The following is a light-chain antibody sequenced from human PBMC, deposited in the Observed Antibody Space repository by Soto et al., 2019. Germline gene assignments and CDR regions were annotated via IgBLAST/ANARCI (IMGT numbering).Light chain of an antibody. J-gene: IGKJ1*01. Sequence: DIQMTQSPSTLSASVGDRVTITCRASQSISSWLAWYQQKPGKAPKLLFYDASSLESGVPSRFSGSGSGTEFTLTISSLQPDDFATYYCQQYNSYSWTFGQGKKVEIK. V-gene: IGKV1-5*01. CDR3: QQYNSYSWT. CDR2: DAS. CDR1: QSISSW.